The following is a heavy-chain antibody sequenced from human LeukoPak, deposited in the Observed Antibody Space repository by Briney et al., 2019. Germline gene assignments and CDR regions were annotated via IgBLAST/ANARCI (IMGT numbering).Heavy chain of an antibody. J-gene: IGHJ5*02. CDR3: ARSNIATRRGDNWFDP. V-gene: IGHV1-18*01. CDR2: ISAYNGNT. CDR1: GYTFTSYG. D-gene: IGHD6-6*01. Sequence: ASVKVSCKASGYTFTSYGISWVRQAPGQGLEWMGWISAYNGNTNHAQKLQGRVTMTTDTSTSTAYMELRSLRSDDTAVYYCARSNIATRRGDNWFDPWGQGTLVTVSS.